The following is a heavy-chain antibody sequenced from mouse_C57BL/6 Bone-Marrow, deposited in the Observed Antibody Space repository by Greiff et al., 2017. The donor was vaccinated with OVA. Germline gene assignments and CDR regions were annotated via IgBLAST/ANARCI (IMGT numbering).Heavy chain of an antibody. V-gene: IGHV5-9-1*02. J-gene: IGHJ4*01. CDR1: GFTFSSYA. CDR2: ISSGGDYT. Sequence: EVKLVESGDGLVKPGGSLKLSCAASGFTFSSYAMSWVRQTPEQRLEWVAYISSGGDYTYYADTVKGRFTISRDNARNTLYLQMSSLKSEDTAMYYCTRDLLCRGDYWGQGTSVTVSS. D-gene: IGHD1-1*02. CDR3: TRDLLCRGDY.